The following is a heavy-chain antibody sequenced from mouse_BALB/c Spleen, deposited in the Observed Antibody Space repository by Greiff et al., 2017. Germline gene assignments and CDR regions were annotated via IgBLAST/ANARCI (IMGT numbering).Heavy chain of an antibody. CDR3: ARGPYYGGAMDY. J-gene: IGHJ4*01. Sequence: EVQLVESGGGLVQPGGSLKLSCAASGFTFSSYGMSWVRQTPGKRLELVATINSNGGSTYYPDSVKGRVTISRDNARNTLYLQMSSLKSEDTALYYCARGPYYGGAMDYWGQGTSVTVSS. CDR2: INSNGGST. CDR1: GFTFSSYG. V-gene: IGHV5-6-3*01. D-gene: IGHD1-2*01.